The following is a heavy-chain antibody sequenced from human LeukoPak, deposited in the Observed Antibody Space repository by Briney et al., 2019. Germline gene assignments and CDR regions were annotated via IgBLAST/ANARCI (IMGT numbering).Heavy chain of an antibody. CDR2: INPNSGGT. D-gene: IGHD3-10*01. CDR1: GYTFTGYY. Sequence: ASVKVSCKASGYTFTGYYMHWVRQAPGQGLEWTGWINPNSGGTNYAQKFQGRVTMTRDTSISTAYMELSRLRSDDTAVYYCARAWGYGSGSPTDYWGQGTLVTVSS. J-gene: IGHJ4*02. CDR3: ARAWGYGSGSPTDY. V-gene: IGHV1-2*02.